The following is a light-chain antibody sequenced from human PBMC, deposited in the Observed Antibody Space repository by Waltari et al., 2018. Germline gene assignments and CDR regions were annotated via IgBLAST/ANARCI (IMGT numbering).Light chain of an antibody. CDR1: STDVGGYNY. CDR2: DVS. J-gene: IGLJ1*01. V-gene: IGLV2-11*01. Sequence: QSALTQPRSVPGSPGQSVTISCTGASTDVGGYNYVSRYQQLPGKAPKPMIFDVSKRPSRVPDRFSGSKSGDTASLTISGLRTDDEADYYCCSYAGRYTYVVGTGTKFTVL. CDR3: CSYAGRYTYV.